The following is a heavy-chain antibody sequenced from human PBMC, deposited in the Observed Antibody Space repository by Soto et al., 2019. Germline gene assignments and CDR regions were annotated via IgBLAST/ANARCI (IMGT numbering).Heavy chain of an antibody. D-gene: IGHD6-13*01. CDR1: GGSISSYY. V-gene: IGHV4-59*08. CDR2: IYYSGST. CDR3: ARRYSSAFDI. Sequence: SETLSLTCTVSGGSISSYYWSWIRQPPGEGLEWIGYIYYSGSTNYNPSHKSRVTISVDTSKNQFSLKLSSVTAADTAVYYCARRYSSAFDIWGQGTMVTVSS. J-gene: IGHJ3*02.